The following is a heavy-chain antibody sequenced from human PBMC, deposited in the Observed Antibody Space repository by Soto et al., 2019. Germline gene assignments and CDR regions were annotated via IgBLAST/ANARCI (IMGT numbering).Heavy chain of an antibody. CDR3: ARGLGYCSSTSCYTFDY. D-gene: IGHD2-2*02. CDR1: GGSISSYY. J-gene: IGHJ4*02. CDR2: IYYSGST. Sequence: PSETLSLTCTVSGGSISSYYWSWIRQPPGNGLEWIGYIYYSGSTNYNPSLKSRVTISVDTSKNQFSLKLSSVTAADTAVYYCARGLGYCSSTSCYTFDYWGQGTLVTVSS. V-gene: IGHV4-59*01.